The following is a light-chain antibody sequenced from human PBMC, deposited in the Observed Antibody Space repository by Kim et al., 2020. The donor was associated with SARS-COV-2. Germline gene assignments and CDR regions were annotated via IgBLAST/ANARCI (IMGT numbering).Light chain of an antibody. J-gene: IGLJ3*02. CDR3: QTWGTGIWV. Sequence: SVKPTCTLSSGHSRYAIAWHQQQPDKGPRYLMKRNSYGSHSKGDGIPDRFSGSSSGAERYLPISSLQSEDEADYYCQTWGTGIWVFGGGTKLTVL. V-gene: IGLV4-69*01. CDR1: SGHSRYA. CDR2: RNSYGSH.